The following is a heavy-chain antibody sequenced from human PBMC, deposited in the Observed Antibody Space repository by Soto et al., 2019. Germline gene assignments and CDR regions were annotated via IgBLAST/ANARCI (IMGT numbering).Heavy chain of an antibody. CDR2: ISSSGSTA. CDR1: VFTFIRFE. J-gene: IGHJ4*02. Sequence: GGSLRLSCASSVFTFIRFELHWVRQAPGKGLEWISYISSSGSTAYYASSVEGRFTISRDNANNSVYLQMDSLRAEDTALYYCTRAAWFPYLSFYWGQGALVTVSS. V-gene: IGHV3-48*03. CDR3: TRAAWFPYLSFY. D-gene: IGHD3-10*01.